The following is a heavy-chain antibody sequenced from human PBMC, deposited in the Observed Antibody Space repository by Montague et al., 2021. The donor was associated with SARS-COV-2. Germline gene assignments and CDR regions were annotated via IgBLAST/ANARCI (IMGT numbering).Heavy chain of an antibody. J-gene: IGHJ4*02. V-gene: IGHV4-4*07. CDR2: IYTSGST. CDR1: GGSIITGSNFY. D-gene: IGHD3-10*01. Sequence: SETLSLTCAVSGGSIITGSNFYWGWIRQSAGKGLEWIGRIYTSGSTNYNPSLTSRVTMSVDTSKNQFSLKLSSVTAADTAVYYCARGGDYYGSGSRFDYWGQGTLVTVSS. CDR3: ARGGDYYGSGSRFDY.